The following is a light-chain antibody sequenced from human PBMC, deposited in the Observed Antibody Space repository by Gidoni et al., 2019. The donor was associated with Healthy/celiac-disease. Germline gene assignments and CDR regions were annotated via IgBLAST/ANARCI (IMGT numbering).Light chain of an antibody. Sequence: EIVLTQSPGTLALSPGERAILSCRASTSVSSSYLAWYQQKPGQAPRLLIYGASSRATGIPDRFSGSGSGTDFTLTISRLEPEDFAVYYCQQYGSSPGTFGQGTKLEIK. CDR2: GAS. J-gene: IGKJ2*01. V-gene: IGKV3-20*01. CDR3: QQYGSSPGT. CDR1: TSVSSSY.